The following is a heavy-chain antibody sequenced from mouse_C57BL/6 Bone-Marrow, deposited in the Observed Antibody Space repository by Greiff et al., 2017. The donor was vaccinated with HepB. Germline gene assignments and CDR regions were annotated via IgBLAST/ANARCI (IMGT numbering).Heavy chain of an antibody. CDR2: IYPGDGDT. V-gene: IGHV1-80*01. J-gene: IGHJ3*01. D-gene: IGHD2-5*01. Sequence: QVQLQQSGAELVKPGASVKISCKASGYAFSSYWMNWVKQRPGKGLEWIGQIYPGDGDTNYNGKFKGKATMTADKSSSTAYMQLSSLTSEDSAVYFCARDSNFAWFAYWGQGTLVTVSA. CDR1: GYAFSSYW. CDR3: ARDSNFAWFAY.